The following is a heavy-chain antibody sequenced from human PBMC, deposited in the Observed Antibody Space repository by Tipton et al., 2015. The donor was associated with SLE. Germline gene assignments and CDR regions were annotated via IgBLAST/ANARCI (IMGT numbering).Heavy chain of an antibody. V-gene: IGHV3-20*04. CDR1: GFNFDEYV. CDR3: ARGPDDYYGSGSYYSAMGYLDY. CDR2: VNWSGGST. D-gene: IGHD3-10*01. J-gene: IGHJ4*02. Sequence: SLRLSCAASGFNFDEYVVSWVRQAPGKGLEWVSGVNWSGGSTRYADSVKGRFTISRDNAKNSLYLQMNSLRAEDTALYYCARGPDDYYGSGSYYSAMGYLDYWGQGTLVTVSS.